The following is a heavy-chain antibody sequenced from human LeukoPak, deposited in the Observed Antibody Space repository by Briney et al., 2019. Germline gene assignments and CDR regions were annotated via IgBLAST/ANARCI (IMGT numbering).Heavy chain of an antibody. V-gene: IGHV1-2*02. CDR2: INPNSGGT. Sequence: ASVKVSCKASGYTFTGYYMHWVRQAPGQGLEWMGWINPNSGGTNYAQKFQGRVTMTRDASISTAYMELSRLRSDDTAVYYCARDLESNWNDVAESWWGQGTLVTVSS. J-gene: IGHJ4*02. D-gene: IGHD1-20*01. CDR3: ARDLESNWNDVAESW. CDR1: GYTFTGYY.